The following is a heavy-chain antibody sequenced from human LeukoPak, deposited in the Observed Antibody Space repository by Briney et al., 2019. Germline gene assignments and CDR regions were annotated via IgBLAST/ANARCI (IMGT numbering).Heavy chain of an antibody. V-gene: IGHV3-43*01. J-gene: IGHJ4*02. CDR3: AKEQSGSYDY. CDR1: GFTFDDYT. D-gene: IGHD1-26*01. Sequence: GGSLRLSCAASGFTFDDYTMHWVRQAPGKGLEWVSLISWDGGSTYYAGSVKGRFTISRDNSKNSLYLQMNSLRTEDTALYYCAKEQSGSYDYWGQGTLVTVSS. CDR2: ISWDGGST.